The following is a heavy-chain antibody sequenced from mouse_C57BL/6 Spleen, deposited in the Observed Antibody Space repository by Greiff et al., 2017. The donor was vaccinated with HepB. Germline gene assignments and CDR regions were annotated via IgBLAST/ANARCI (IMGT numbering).Heavy chain of an antibody. CDR3: ARSHYYGSSNPFAY. Sequence: EVQVVESGGGLVQPGGSLSLSCAASGFTFTDYYMSWVRQPPGKALEWLGFIRNKANGYTTEYSASVKGRFTISRDNSQSILYLQMNALRAEDSATYYCARSHYYGSSNPFAYWGQGTLVTVSA. CDR2: IRNKANGYTT. CDR1: GFTFTDYY. D-gene: IGHD1-1*01. V-gene: IGHV7-3*01. J-gene: IGHJ3*01.